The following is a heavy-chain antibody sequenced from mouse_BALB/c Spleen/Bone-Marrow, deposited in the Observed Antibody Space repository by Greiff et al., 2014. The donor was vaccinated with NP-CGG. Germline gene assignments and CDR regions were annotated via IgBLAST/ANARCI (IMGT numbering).Heavy chain of an antibody. CDR2: INTSNGGT. CDR1: GYTFTSYY. J-gene: IGHJ3*01. V-gene: IGHV1S81*02. Sequence: VKLQESGAELVKPGAPVKLSCKASGYTFTSYYMYWVKQRPGQGLEWIGGINTSNGGTNVNEKFKSKTTLTVDKSSSTTYMQLSSLTSEDSAVYYCARSEPFAYWGQGTLVTVSA. CDR3: ARSEPFAY.